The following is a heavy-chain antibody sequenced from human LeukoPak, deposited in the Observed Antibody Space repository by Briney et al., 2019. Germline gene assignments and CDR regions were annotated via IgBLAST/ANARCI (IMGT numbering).Heavy chain of an antibody. J-gene: IGHJ6*03. CDR2: LYHSDSA. CDR3: ARRHDSYYYYYIDV. CDR1: GYSISNNYY. V-gene: IGHV4-38-2*01. Sequence: SETLSLTCAVSGYSISNNYYWVWIRQPPGRGLEWIGSLYHSDSAYYNTPLRSRVSMSVDTSKNQFSLTLSFVTAADTAVYYCARRHDSYYYYYIDVWGSGTTVTVSS.